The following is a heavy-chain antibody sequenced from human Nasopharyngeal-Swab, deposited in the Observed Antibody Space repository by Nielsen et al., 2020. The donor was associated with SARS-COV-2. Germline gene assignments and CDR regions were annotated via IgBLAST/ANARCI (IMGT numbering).Heavy chain of an antibody. CDR3: ARDRGFDGYYYMDA. D-gene: IGHD3-10*01. J-gene: IGHJ6*03. CDR1: GFTVTYNY. CDR2: ISTGGTT. Sequence: GGSLRLSCAASGFTVTYNYMSWVRQAPGKGLEWVSLISTGGTTSYADSVKGRFTISRDISKNTLYLQMNSLRAEDTAVYYCARDRGFDGYYYMDAWGKGTTVTVSS. V-gene: IGHV3-53*01.